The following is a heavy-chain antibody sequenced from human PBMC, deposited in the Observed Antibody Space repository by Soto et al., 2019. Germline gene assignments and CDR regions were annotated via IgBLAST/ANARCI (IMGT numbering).Heavy chain of an antibody. CDR3: ARDLFKCIGTSCYRFAYFDY. CDR2: IIPIFGTA. Sequence: ASVKVSCKASGGTFSSYAISWVRQAPGQGLEWMGGIIPIFGTANYAQKFQGRVTITADESTSTAYMELSSLRSEDTAVYYCARDLFKCIGTSCYRFAYFDYWGQGTLVTVSS. V-gene: IGHV1-69*13. J-gene: IGHJ4*02. D-gene: IGHD2-2*01. CDR1: GGTFSSYA.